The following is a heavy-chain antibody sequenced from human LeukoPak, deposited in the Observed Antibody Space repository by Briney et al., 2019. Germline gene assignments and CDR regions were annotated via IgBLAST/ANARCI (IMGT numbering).Heavy chain of an antibody. CDR1: GFTFSNYA. CDR3: ARDDYGGNGYY. D-gene: IGHD4-23*01. V-gene: IGHV3-64*01. CDR2: ISSNGGST. Sequence: PGGSLRLFCAASGFTFSNYAMHWVRQAPGKGLEYVSGISSNGGSTSYASSVRGRFAISRDNSKNTLFLQMGSLRAEDMAVYYCARDDYGGNGYYWGQGILVTVSS. J-gene: IGHJ4*02.